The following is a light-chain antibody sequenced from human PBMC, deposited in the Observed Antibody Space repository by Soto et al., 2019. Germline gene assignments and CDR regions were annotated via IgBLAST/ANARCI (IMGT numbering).Light chain of an antibody. J-gene: IGKJ4*01. CDR2: VGS. V-gene: IGKV2-28*01. CDR1: QSLLYTSRYNY. Sequence: DSVMTQSPLSLAVTPGEPASISCRSSQSLLYTSRYNYLDWYLQKPGQSPQLLIYVGSYRASRVPDRVCSSGAGTEFTLKISRVEAEDVGVYYCMQALQSPLTFGGGTKVEIK. CDR3: MQALQSPLT.